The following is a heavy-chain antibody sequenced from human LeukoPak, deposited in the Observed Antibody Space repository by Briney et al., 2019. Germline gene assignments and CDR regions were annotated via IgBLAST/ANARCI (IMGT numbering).Heavy chain of an antibody. V-gene: IGHV1-2*02. D-gene: IGHD2/OR15-2a*01. J-gene: IGHJ1*01. CDR3: ARSTTPNENEYFEH. CDR1: GYTFTGYY. CDR2: INPNSGGT. Sequence: ASVKVSCKASGYTFTGYYIHWVRQAPGQGLEWMGWINPNSGGTNYIQKFQGRVTMTKDTSISTAYMELSRLRSDDTAVYYCARSTTPNENEYFEHWGQGTLVTVSS.